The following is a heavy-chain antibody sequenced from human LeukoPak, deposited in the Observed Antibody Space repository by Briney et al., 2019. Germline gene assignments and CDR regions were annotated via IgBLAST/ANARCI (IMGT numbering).Heavy chain of an antibody. CDR3: VRRMVGAIRPFDY. D-gene: IGHD1-26*01. J-gene: IGHJ4*02. V-gene: IGHV4-30-4*01. CDR2: MYYSGST. Sequence: SETLSLTCTVSGGSVSSGDYYWSWIRQPPGKGLEWIGYMYYSGSTKYNPSLKSRVTISVDTSKNQFSLKLSSVTAADTAVYYCVRRMVGAIRPFDYWGQGARVTVSS. CDR1: GGSVSSGDYY.